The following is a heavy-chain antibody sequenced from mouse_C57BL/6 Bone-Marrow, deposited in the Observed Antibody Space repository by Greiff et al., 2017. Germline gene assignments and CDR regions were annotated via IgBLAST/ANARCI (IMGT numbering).Heavy chain of an antibody. Sequence: EVKLQESGGGLVKPGGSLKLSCAASGFTFSSYTMSWVRQTPEKRLEWVATISGGGGNTYYPDSVKGRFTISRDNAKNTLYLQMSSLRSEDTALYYCARQPLYYAMDYWGQGTSVTVSS. J-gene: IGHJ4*01. CDR2: ISGGGGNT. CDR3: ARQPLYYAMDY. V-gene: IGHV5-9*01. CDR1: GFTFSSYT.